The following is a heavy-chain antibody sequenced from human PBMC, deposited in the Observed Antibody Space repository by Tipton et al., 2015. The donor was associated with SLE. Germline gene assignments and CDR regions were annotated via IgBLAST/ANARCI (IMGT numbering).Heavy chain of an antibody. CDR2: IYYSGST. D-gene: IGHD3-22*01. Sequence: TLSLTCTVSGGSISSSSYYWGWFRQPPGKGLEWIGSIYYSGSTYYNPSLKSRVTISVDTSKNQFSLKLSSVTAADPAVYYCARGYASSGWDAVDIWGQGTMVTVSS. V-gene: IGHV4-39*07. J-gene: IGHJ3*02. CDR3: ARGYASSGWDAVDI. CDR1: GGSISSSSYY.